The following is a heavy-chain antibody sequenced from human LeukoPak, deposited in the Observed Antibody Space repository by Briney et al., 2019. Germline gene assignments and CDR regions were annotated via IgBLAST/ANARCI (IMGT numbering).Heavy chain of an antibody. CDR1: GYAFTCYY. V-gene: IGHV1-2*04. D-gene: IGHD6-19*01. CDR3: AMTRTPHQWLARGYYFDY. J-gene: IGHJ4*02. Sequence: ASVKVTCKASGYAFTCYYMHWVRQARGQGLEWMGWINPNSGGTNYAQKFQGWVTMTRDTSISTAYMELSGLRSDDTAVYYCAMTRTPHQWLARGYYFDYWGQGTLVTVSS. CDR2: INPNSGGT.